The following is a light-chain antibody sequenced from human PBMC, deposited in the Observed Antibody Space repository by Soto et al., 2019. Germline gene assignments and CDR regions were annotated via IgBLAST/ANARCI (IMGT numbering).Light chain of an antibody. CDR3: QQYNNWPPWT. CDR2: DAS. CDR1: QSVGSY. J-gene: IGKJ1*01. Sequence: EIVLIQSPATLSLSPGERATLSCRASQSVGSYLAWYQQKPGQAPRLLIYDASNRATGIPARFSGSGSGTDFTLTISSLQSEDFAVYYCQQYNNWPPWTFGQGTKVDI. V-gene: IGKV3-11*01.